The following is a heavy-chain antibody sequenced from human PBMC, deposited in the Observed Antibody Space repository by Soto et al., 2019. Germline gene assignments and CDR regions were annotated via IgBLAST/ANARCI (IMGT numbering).Heavy chain of an antibody. V-gene: IGHV1-69*12. D-gene: IGHD6-13*01. Sequence: QVQLVQSGAEVKKPGSSVKVSCKASGGTFSSYAISWVRQAPGQGLEWMGGIIPIFGTANYAQKFQGRVTITADESTSTAYMELSSLRSEDTAVYYCARTIAAAFVNYYYGMDVCGQGTTVTVSS. CDR1: GGTFSSYA. CDR2: IIPIFGTA. J-gene: IGHJ6*02. CDR3: ARTIAAAFVNYYYGMDV.